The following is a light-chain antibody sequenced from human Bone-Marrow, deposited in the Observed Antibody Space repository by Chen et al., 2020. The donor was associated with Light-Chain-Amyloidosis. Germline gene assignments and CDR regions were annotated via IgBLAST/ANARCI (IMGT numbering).Light chain of an antibody. Sequence: EIVLPQSPDPLSLSPGEGANLSCRASQTISSNYLTGYQQKFGQAPRLLIYGSSSRSTGIPDRFTGSGSGTDFTLTINRLEPEDFAMYYCQQYGTSPLTFGGGTKVEIK. CDR1: QTISSNY. V-gene: IGKV3-20*01. CDR2: GSS. CDR3: QQYGTSPLT. J-gene: IGKJ4*01.